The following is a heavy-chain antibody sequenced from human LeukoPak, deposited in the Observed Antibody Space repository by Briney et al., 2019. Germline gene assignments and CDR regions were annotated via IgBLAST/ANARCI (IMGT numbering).Heavy chain of an antibody. Sequence: SETLSLTCAVYGGSFSGYYWSWIRQPPGKGLEWIGEINHSGSTNYNPSLKSRVTISVDTSKNQFSLKLSSMTAADTAVYYCARGRGYYYGSGRSTNWFDPWGQGTLVTVSS. CDR2: INHSGST. J-gene: IGHJ5*02. CDR3: ARGRGYYYGSGRSTNWFDP. V-gene: IGHV4-34*01. CDR1: GGSFSGYY. D-gene: IGHD3-10*01.